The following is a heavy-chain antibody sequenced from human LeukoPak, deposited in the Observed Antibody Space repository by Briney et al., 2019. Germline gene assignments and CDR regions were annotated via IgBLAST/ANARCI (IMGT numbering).Heavy chain of an antibody. CDR2: IKQDGSEK. CDR1: GFTFSSYS. Sequence: GGSLRLSCAASGFTFSSYSMSWVRQAPGKGLEWVANIKQDGSEKYYVDSVKGRFTISRDNAKNSLYLQMNSLRAEDTAVYYCARDRVGATRYYFDYWGQGTLVTVSS. CDR3: ARDRVGATRYYFDY. V-gene: IGHV3-7*01. J-gene: IGHJ4*02. D-gene: IGHD1-26*01.